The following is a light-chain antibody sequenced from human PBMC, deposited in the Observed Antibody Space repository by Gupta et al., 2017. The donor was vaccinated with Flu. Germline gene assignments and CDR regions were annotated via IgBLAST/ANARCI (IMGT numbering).Light chain of an antibody. CDR2: SNN. CDR1: SSNIGSNT. V-gene: IGLV1-44*01. CDR3: AAWDDSRNGQV. J-gene: IGLJ3*02. Sequence: QSVLPQPPSASGPPGPRVTISCSGSSSNIGSNTVNWYQQLPGTAPKILIYSNNQRPSGVPDRFSGSKSGTSASLASSGLQAEDEADYYCAAWDDSRNGQVFGGGTKLTVL.